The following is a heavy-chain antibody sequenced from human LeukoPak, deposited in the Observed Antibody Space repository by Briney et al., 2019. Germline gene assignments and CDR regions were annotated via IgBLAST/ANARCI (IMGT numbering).Heavy chain of an antibody. CDR1: GFTFSSYS. V-gene: IGHV3-21*01. D-gene: IGHD1-26*01. Sequence: PGGSLRLSRAASGFTFSSYSMNWVRQAPGKGLEWVSSISSSSYIYYADSVKGRFTISRDNAKNSLYLQMNSLRAEDTAVYYCARELTSGSYYYWGQGTLVTVSS. CDR2: ISSSSYI. CDR3: ARELTSGSYYY. J-gene: IGHJ4*02.